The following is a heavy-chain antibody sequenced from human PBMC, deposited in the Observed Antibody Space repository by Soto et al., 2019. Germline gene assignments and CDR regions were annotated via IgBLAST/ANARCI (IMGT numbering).Heavy chain of an antibody. V-gene: IGHV2-70*11. J-gene: IGHJ3*02. CDR2: IDWDDDK. Sequence: SGPTLVNPTQTLTLTCPFSGFSLSTSGMCVSWIRQPPGKALEWLARIDWDDDKYYSTSLKTRLTISKDTSKNQVVLTMTNMDPVDTATYYCARIPYSGYDSSFAFDIWGQGTMVTVSS. CDR3: ARIPYSGYDSSFAFDI. CDR1: GFSLSTSGMC. D-gene: IGHD5-12*01.